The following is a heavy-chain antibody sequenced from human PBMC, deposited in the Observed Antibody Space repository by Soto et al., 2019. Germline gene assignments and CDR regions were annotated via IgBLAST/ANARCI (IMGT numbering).Heavy chain of an antibody. CDR1: GYIFTSYG. Sequence: QVQLVQSGAEVMKPGASVKVSCKASGYIFTSYGISWVRQAPGEGLEWVGWISNYNGITNYAQKVQGRVTMTTDRSTSTAYMELRSLRSDDTAVYYCAESMGGSGTYVSWGQGTLVTVSS. V-gene: IGHV1-18*01. J-gene: IGHJ4*02. CDR2: ISNYNGIT. D-gene: IGHD3-10*01. CDR3: AESMGGSGTYVS.